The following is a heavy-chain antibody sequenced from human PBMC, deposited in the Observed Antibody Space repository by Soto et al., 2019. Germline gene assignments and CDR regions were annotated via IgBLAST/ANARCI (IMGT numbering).Heavy chain of an antibody. CDR3: ARDYIADYYYYGMDV. Sequence: GASVKVSCKASGGTFSSYAISWVRQAPGQGLEWMGGIIPIFGTANYAQKFQGRVTITADESTSTAYMELSSLRSEDTAVYYCARDYIADYYYYGMDVWGQGTTVTVSS. V-gene: IGHV1-69*13. CDR1: GGTFSSYA. D-gene: IGHD6-13*01. CDR2: IIPIFGTA. J-gene: IGHJ6*02.